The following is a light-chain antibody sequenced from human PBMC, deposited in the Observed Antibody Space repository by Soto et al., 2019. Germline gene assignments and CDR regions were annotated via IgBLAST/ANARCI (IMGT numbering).Light chain of an antibody. V-gene: IGKV1-33*01. J-gene: IGKJ3*01. CDR2: EAS. Sequence: DNQMTQSPPSLSASVGERVTITCQASQDIIKYLNWYQQKPGKAPKLLIYEASNLETGVPSRFSGSGSGTDFTLTITSLQPEDSATYFCQQYENLPLFTFDPGTTVDIK. CDR3: QQYENLPLFT. CDR1: QDIIKY.